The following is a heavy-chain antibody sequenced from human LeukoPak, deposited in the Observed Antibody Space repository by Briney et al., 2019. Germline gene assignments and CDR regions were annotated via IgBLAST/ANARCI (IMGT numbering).Heavy chain of an antibody. J-gene: IGHJ4*02. CDR3: ARDASTTDY. CDR1: GFTSSSYG. V-gene: IGHV3-33*01. Sequence: GRSLRLSCAASGFTSSSYGMHWVRQAPGKGLERVAVIWYDGSNKYYADSVKGRFTISRDNSKNTLYLQMNSLRAEDTAVYYCARDASTTDYWGQGTLVTVSS. D-gene: IGHD1-7*01. CDR2: IWYDGSNK.